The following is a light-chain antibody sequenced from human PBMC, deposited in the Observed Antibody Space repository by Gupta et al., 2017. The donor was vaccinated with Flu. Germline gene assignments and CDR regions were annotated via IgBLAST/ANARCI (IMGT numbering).Light chain of an antibody. CDR1: ETVNYDY. J-gene: IGKJ1*01. Sequence: EIVLTQSPGTLSLSPGERATLTCRANETVNYDYLAWYHHKPGQAPRLLIYGASNRATGVPDRFSGSGSETDFTLTIRRLDPEDFGLYYCQQYGAFRTFGQGTKVEIK. CDR2: GAS. CDR3: QQYGAFRT. V-gene: IGKV3-20*01.